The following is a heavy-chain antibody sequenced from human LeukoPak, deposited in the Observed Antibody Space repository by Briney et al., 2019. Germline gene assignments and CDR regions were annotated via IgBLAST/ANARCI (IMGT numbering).Heavy chain of an antibody. CDR1: GGTFSKYG. J-gene: IGHJ4*02. CDR2: ISAYNGNT. D-gene: IGHD4-23*01. CDR3: ARDGEEDGGTLPFDY. V-gene: IGHV1-18*01. Sequence: ASVKVSCKASGGTFSKYGISWVRQAPGQGLEWMGWISAYNGNTNYAQKLQGRVTMTTDTSTSTAYMELRSLRSDDTAVYYCARDGEEDGGTLPFDYWGQGTLVTVSS.